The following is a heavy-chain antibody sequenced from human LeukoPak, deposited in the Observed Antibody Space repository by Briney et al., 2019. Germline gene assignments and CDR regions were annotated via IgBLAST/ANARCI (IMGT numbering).Heavy chain of an antibody. CDR3: AKSTAPCSRGSCYSALES. V-gene: IGHV3-23*01. J-gene: IGHJ4*02. CDR1: GFAFTNYA. Sequence: GSLRLSCAASGFAFTNYAMNWVRQAPGKGLEWVSAIGGSGDSTYYADSVKGRFTISRDNSKNTVYLQMSNLRVEDTAIYYCAKSTAPCSRGSCYSALESWGQGTLVTVSS. CDR2: IGGSGDST. D-gene: IGHD2-15*01.